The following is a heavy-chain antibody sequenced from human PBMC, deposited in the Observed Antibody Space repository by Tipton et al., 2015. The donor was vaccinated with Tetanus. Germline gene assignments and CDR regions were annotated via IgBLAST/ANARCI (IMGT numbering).Heavy chain of an antibody. CDR1: GGSITRGAYS. CDR2: IYASGTT. V-gene: IGHV4-30-2*01. D-gene: IGHD5-24*01. Sequence: TLSLTCALSGGSITRGAYSWSWIRQPPGKGLEWIGYIYASGTTYSNPSLKSRVTISVSETKRQFSLNLTSVTAADTAVYYCARYNSYFYAMDVWGQGTTVTVSS. CDR3: ARYNSYFYAMDV. J-gene: IGHJ6*02.